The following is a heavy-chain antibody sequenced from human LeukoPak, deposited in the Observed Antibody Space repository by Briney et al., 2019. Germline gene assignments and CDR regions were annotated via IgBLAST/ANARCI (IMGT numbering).Heavy chain of an antibody. J-gene: IGHJ6*04. D-gene: IGHD2-15*01. CDR3: ARDSCSGGSCYSHYYYGMDV. V-gene: IGHV3-30*04. Sequence: GGSLRLSCAASGFTFSSYAMHWVRQAPGKGLEWVAVISYDGSNKYYADSVKGRFTISRDNSKNTLYLQMNSLRAEDTAVYYCARDSCSGGSCYSHYYYGMDVWGKGTTVTVSS. CDR1: GFTFSSYA. CDR2: ISYDGSNK.